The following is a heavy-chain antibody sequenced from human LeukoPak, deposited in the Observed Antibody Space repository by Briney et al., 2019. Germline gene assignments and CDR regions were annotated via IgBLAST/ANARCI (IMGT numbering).Heavy chain of an antibody. D-gene: IGHD6-13*01. CDR1: GGSISSYY. CDR3: ARSEAIYSSSVSRFDP. CDR2: IYYSGST. Sequence: PSETLSLTCTVSGGSISSYYWSWIRQPPGKGLEWIGCIYYSGSTNYNPSLTGRVTISLDTSNNQFSLKLTSVTAADTAVYYCARSEAIYSSSVSRFDPWGQGTLVTVSS. J-gene: IGHJ5*02. V-gene: IGHV4-59*01.